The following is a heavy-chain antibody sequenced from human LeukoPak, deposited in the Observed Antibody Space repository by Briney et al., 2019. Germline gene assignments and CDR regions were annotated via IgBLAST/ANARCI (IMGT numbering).Heavy chain of an antibody. D-gene: IGHD1-26*01. V-gene: IGHV1-69*01. CDR1: GCTFSSYA. CDR2: IIPIFGTA. CDR3: ARSGGIDWLNTFRL. Sequence: ASVKVSCKASGCTFSSYAISWVRQAPGQGLEWMGGIIPIFGTANYAQKFQGRVTITADESTSTAYMELSSLRSEDTAVYYCARSGGIDWLNTFRLWGQGTLVTVSS. J-gene: IGHJ4*02.